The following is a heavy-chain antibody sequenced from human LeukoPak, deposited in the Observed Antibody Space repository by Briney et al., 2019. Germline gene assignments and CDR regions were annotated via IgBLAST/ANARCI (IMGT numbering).Heavy chain of an antibody. CDR2: ISWNSGSI. CDR1: GFTFSSYA. D-gene: IGHD6-6*01. V-gene: IGHV3-9*01. J-gene: IGHJ4*02. Sequence: PGGSLRLSCAASGFTFSSYAMSWVRQAPGKGLEWVSGISWNSGSIGYADSVKGRFTISRDNAKNSLYLQMNSLRAEDTAVYYCARGAYSSSSLRSGGLDYWGQGTLVTVSS. CDR3: ARGAYSSSSLRSGGLDY.